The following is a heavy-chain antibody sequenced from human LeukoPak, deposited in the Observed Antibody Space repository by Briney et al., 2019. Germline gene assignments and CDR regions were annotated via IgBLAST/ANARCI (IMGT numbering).Heavy chain of an antibody. Sequence: PGRSLRLSCAASGFTFSSYGMHWVRQAPGKGLEWVAVISYDGSNKYYADSVKGRFTISRDNSKNTLYLQMNSLRAEDTAVYYCARGQWIQLLGGVDFDYWGQGTLVTVSS. CDR2: ISYDGSNK. CDR3: ARGQWIQLLGGVDFDY. CDR1: GFTFSSYG. J-gene: IGHJ4*02. V-gene: IGHV3-30*19. D-gene: IGHD5-18*01.